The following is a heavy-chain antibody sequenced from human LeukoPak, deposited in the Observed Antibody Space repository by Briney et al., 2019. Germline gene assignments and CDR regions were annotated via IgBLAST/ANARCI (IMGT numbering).Heavy chain of an antibody. Sequence: ASVKVSCKASGYTFTSYDINWVRQATGQGLEWMGRIIPILGMANYAQKFQGRVTITADKSTSTAYMELSSLRSEDTAVYYCARGSDSSGWYRKAYYFDYWGQGTLVTVSS. CDR2: IIPILGMA. D-gene: IGHD6-19*01. V-gene: IGHV1-69*04. J-gene: IGHJ4*02. CDR1: GYTFTSYD. CDR3: ARGSDSSGWYRKAYYFDY.